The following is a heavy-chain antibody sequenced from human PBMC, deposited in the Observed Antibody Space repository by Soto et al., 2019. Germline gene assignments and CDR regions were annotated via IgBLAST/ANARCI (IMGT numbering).Heavy chain of an antibody. J-gene: IGHJ6*02. CDR3: ASSYGGWKIAARPYYYGMDV. D-gene: IGHD6-6*01. Sequence: QVQLVQSGAEVKKPGSSVKVSCKASGGTFSSYAISWVRQAPGQGLEWMGGIIPIFGTANYAQKFQGRVTLTADASTRTAYMELSSLRSEDTSVYYCASSYGGWKIAARPYYYGMDVWGQGTTVTVSS. V-gene: IGHV1-69*01. CDR2: IIPIFGTA. CDR1: GGTFSSYA.